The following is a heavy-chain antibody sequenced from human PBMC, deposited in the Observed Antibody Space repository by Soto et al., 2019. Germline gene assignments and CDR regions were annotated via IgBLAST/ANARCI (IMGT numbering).Heavy chain of an antibody. J-gene: IGHJ4*02. Sequence: EVQLVESGGGLVQPGRSLRLSCAASGFTFDDYAMHWVRQAPGKGLEWVSGISWNSGSIGYADSVQGRFTISRDNAKNSLYLQMNSLRAEDTALYYCAKGGWFGELWVDYWGQGTLVTVSS. CDR2: ISWNSGSI. V-gene: IGHV3-9*01. D-gene: IGHD3-10*01. CDR3: AKGGWFGELWVDY. CDR1: GFTFDDYA.